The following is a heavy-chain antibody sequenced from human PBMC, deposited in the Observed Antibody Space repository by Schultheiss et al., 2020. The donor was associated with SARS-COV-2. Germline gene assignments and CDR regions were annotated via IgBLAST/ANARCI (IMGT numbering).Heavy chain of an antibody. V-gene: IGHV4-59*12. CDR2: IYYSGST. CDR1: GGSFSGYY. Sequence: SETLSLTCAVYGGSFSGYYWSWIRQPPGKGLEWIGYIYYSGSTNYNPSLKSRVTISVDTSKNQFSLKLSSVTAADTAVYYCAREPIRTYSSSSKDYWGQGTLVTVSS. J-gene: IGHJ4*02. D-gene: IGHD6-6*01. CDR3: AREPIRTYSSSSKDY.